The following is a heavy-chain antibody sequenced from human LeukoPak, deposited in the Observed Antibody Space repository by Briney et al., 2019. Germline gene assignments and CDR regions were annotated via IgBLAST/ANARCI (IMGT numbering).Heavy chain of an antibody. CDR2: ISYDGSNK. CDR3: ARDWGFDY. J-gene: IGHJ4*02. V-gene: IGHV3-30-3*01. D-gene: IGHD3-16*01. CDR1: GFTFSSYA. Sequence: GGSLRLSCAASGFTFSSYAMHWVRQTPGKGLEWVAVISYDGSNKYYADSVKGRFTISRDNAKNSLYLQMNSLRAEDTAVYYCARDWGFDYWGQGTLVTVSS.